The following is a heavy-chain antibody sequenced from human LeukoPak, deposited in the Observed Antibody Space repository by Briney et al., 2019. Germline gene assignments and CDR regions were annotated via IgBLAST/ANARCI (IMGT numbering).Heavy chain of an antibody. D-gene: IGHD3-3*01. V-gene: IGHV3-7*01. J-gene: IGHJ3*02. CDR1: GFTFSSYW. Sequence: GGSLRLSCAASGFTFSSYWMSWVRQAPGKGLEWVANIKQDGSEKYYVDSVKGRFTISRDNAKNSLYLQMNSLRAEDTAVYYCAGDHRGAYYDFWSGYSDAFDIWGQGTMVTVSS. CDR3: AGDHRGAYYDFWSGYSDAFDI. CDR2: IKQDGSEK.